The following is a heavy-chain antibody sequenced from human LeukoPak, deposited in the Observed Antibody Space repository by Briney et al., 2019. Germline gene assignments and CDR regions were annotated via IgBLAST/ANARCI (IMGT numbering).Heavy chain of an antibody. V-gene: IGHV4-34*01. Sequence: SETLSLTCAVYGGSFSGYYWSWIRQPPGKGLEWIGEINHSRSTNYNPSLKSRVTISVDTSKNQFSLKLSSVTAADTAVYYCARAHDYGDYESWFDPWGQGTLVTVSS. D-gene: IGHD4-17*01. CDR1: GGSFSGYY. J-gene: IGHJ5*02. CDR2: INHSRST. CDR3: ARAHDYGDYESWFDP.